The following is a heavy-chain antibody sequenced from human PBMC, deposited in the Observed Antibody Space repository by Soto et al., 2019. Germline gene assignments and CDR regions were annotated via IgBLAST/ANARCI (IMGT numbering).Heavy chain of an antibody. D-gene: IGHD2-8*01. CDR3: AKEGWANDRQPSFDY. J-gene: IGHJ4*02. V-gene: IGHV3-9*01. CDR2: ISWNSGSI. CDR1: GFTFDDYA. Sequence: GGSLRLSCAASGFTFDDYAMHWVRQAPGKGLEWVSGISWNSGSIGYADSVKGRFTISRDNAKNSLYLQMNSLRAEDTALYYCAKEGWANDRQPSFDYWGQGTLVTVSS.